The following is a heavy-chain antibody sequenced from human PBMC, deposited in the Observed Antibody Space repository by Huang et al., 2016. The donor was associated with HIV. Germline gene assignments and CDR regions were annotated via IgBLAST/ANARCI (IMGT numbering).Heavy chain of an antibody. CDR3: ARGFNYYASDNLGVYYFDS. CDR2: INNNGKI. D-gene: IGHD3-10*01. J-gene: IGHJ4*02. V-gene: IGHV4-34*02. Sequence: QVQLKQWGAGLLKPSETLSLTCAVYGGAFRGSSWTWIRQFPAKGLEWIGDINNNGKISYNPSLSSRVTISTDTSKNHFSLHLTSVTAADTALYYCARGFNYYASDNLGVYYFDSWGLGTLVTVSP. CDR1: GGAFRGSS.